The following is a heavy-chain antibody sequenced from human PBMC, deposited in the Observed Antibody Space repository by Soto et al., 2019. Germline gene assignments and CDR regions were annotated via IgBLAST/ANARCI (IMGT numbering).Heavy chain of an antibody. Sequence: GGSLRLSCAASGFTFDDYAMHWVRQAPGNGLEWVSGISWNSGSIGYADSVKGRFTISRDNAKNSLYLQMNSLRAEDTAVYYCARDRSIAAAGTGYYYGMDVWGQGTTVTV. CDR3: ARDRSIAAAGTGYYYGMDV. CDR1: GFTFDDYA. CDR2: ISWNSGSI. D-gene: IGHD6-13*01. V-gene: IGHV3-9*01. J-gene: IGHJ6*02.